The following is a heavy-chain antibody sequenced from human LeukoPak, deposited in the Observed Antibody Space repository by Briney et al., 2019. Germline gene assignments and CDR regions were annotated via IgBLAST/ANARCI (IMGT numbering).Heavy chain of an antibody. D-gene: IGHD2-2*01. J-gene: IGHJ5*02. CDR3: ARVLFDCSSTSCSEWFDP. V-gene: IGHV4-34*01. CDR1: GGSCSGYY. CDR2: IKQSGST. Sequence: SDTLSLTCAVYGGSCSGYYWSWIRQPPGKGLEWTEEIKQSGSTIYKPSLERRLTISVDTSQHQFSLEVNSVTAADPAVYYCARVLFDCSSTSCSEWFDPWGQGTLVTVSS.